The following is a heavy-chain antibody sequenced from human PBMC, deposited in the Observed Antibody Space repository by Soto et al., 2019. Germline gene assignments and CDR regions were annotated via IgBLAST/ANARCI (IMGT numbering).Heavy chain of an antibody. CDR1: GGTFSSYT. Sequence: ASVKVSCKASGGTFSSYTISWVRQAPGQGLEWMGRIIPILGIANYAQKFQGRVTITADKSTSTAYMELSSLRSEDTAVYYCARCGGELCSYYFDYWGQGTLVTVSS. V-gene: IGHV1-69*02. CDR3: ARCGGELCSYYFDY. CDR2: IIPILGIA. J-gene: IGHJ4*02. D-gene: IGHD3-10*01.